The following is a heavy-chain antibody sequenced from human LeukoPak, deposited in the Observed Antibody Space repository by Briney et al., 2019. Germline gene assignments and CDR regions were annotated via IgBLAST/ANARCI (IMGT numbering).Heavy chain of an antibody. CDR3: ARHGTPTSLSIDY. CDR2: IYYSGST. J-gene: IGHJ4*02. CDR1: GGSISSYY. V-gene: IGHV4-59*08. Sequence: SETLSLTCTVSGGSISSYYWSWIRQPPGKGLEWIGYIYYSGSTNYNPSLKSRVTISVDTSKNQFSLKLSSVTAADTAVYYCARHGTPTSLSIDYWGQGTLVTVSS. D-gene: IGHD1-1*01.